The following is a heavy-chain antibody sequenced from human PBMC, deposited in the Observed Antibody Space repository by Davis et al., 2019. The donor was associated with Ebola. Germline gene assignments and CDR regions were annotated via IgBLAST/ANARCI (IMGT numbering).Heavy chain of an antibody. CDR3: ARGGRQQLYYYGMDV. CDR2: IIPILGIA. D-gene: IGHD6-13*01. J-gene: IGHJ6*02. CDR1: GGTFSSYA. V-gene: IGHV1-69*04. Sequence: SVKVSCKASGGTFSSYAISWVRKAPGQGLEWMGRIIPILGIANYAQKFQGRVTITADKSTSTAYMELSSLRSEDTAVYYCARGGRQQLYYYGMDVWGQGTTVTVSS.